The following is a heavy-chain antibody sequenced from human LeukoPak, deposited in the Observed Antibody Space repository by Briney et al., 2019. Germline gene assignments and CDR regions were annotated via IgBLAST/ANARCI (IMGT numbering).Heavy chain of an antibody. CDR1: GYTFTSYG. D-gene: IGHD6-19*01. J-gene: IGHJ4*02. Sequence: GASVKVSCKASGYTFTSYGISWVRQAPGQGLEWMGWISAYNGNTNYAQKFQGRVTITADESTSTAYMELSSLRSEDTAVYYCARAPYSSGWYEVEHWGQGTLVTVSS. V-gene: IGHV1-18*04. CDR3: ARAPYSSGWYEVEH. CDR2: ISAYNGNT.